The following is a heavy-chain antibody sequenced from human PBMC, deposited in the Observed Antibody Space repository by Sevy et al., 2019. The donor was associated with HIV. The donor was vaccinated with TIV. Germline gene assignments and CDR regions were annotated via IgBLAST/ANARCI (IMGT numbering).Heavy chain of an antibody. CDR1: GGTFSSYA. Sequence: ASVKVSCKASGGTFSSYAISWVRQAPGQGLEWMGGIIPIFGTANYAQKFQGRVTITADKSTSTAYMELSSLRSEDTAVYYCARGIADYDILTGYPSAWYYYYIDVWGKGTPVTVSS. CDR2: IIPIFGTA. CDR3: ARGIADYDILTGYPSAWYYYYIDV. V-gene: IGHV1-69*06. D-gene: IGHD3-9*01. J-gene: IGHJ6*03.